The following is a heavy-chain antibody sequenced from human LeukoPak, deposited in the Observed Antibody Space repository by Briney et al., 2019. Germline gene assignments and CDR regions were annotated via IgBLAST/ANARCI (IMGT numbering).Heavy chain of an antibody. CDR3: ARGPMDIPMAPYYYYGMDV. D-gene: IGHD5-18*01. V-gene: IGHV3-30-3*01. CDR1: GFTFSSFA. CDR2: ISYDGSHK. Sequence: GGSLRLSCAGSGFTFSSFAMHWVRQAPGKGLEWVAVISYDGSHKYYADSVKGRFTISRDNSKNTLYVQMNSLRTEDTAMYYCARGPMDIPMAPYYYYGMDVWGQGTTVTVSS. J-gene: IGHJ6*02.